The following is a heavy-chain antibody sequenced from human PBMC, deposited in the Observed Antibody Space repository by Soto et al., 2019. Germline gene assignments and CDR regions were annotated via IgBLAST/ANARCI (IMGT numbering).Heavy chain of an antibody. D-gene: IGHD3-10*01. CDR1: GFTFSSYA. CDR2: KSYDGSNK. V-gene: IGHV3-30-3*01. CDR3: TISDYGSASYFVVV. Sequence: GGSLILSCAASGFTFSSYAIHWGRQAPGRGLKWEAVKSYDGSNKYYADSVKGLFTITRDNSENTLYLQMNGLSAEDKAVYYCTISDYGSASYFVVVWGQGTLVTVSS. J-gene: IGHJ4*02.